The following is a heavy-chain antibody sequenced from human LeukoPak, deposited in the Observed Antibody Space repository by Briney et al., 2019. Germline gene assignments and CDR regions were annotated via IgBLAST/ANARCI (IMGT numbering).Heavy chain of an antibody. D-gene: IGHD6-19*01. J-gene: IGHJ4*02. CDR3: ARVKQSRGAFDY. CDR1: GFTFSSYA. Sequence: PGGSLRLSCSASGFTFSSYAMSWVRQAPGKGLEWVSAISGSGGSTYYADSVKGRFTISRDNSKNTLYLQMSSLRAEDTAVYYCARVKQSRGAFDYWGQGTLVTVSS. V-gene: IGHV3-23*01. CDR2: ISGSGGST.